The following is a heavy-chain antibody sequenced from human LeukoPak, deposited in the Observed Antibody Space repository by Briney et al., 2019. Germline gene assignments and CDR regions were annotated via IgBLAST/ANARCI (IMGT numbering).Heavy chain of an antibody. CDR1: GYTFTGYY. D-gene: IGHD3-3*01. CDR2: INPNSGGT. J-gene: IGHJ6*02. V-gene: IGHV1-2*02. Sequence: AASVKVSCKASGYTFTGYYMHWVRQAPGQGLEWMGWINPNSGGTNYARKFQGRVTMTRDTSISTAYMELSRLRSDDTAVYYCARVPSMTIFHGMDVWGQGTTVTVSS. CDR3: ARVPSMTIFHGMDV.